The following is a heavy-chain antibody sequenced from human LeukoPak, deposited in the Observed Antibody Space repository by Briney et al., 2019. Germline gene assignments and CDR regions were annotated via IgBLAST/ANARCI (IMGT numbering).Heavy chain of an antibody. V-gene: IGHV1-3*01. Sequence: ASVNVSCKASRYTFTSYAMHWVRQAPGQRREGMGWINAGNGNTKYSQKFQGRVTITRDTSASTAYMELSSLRSEDTAVYYCARDAQHSYYYDSSGYLESYFDYWGQGTLVTVSS. CDR1: RYTFTSYA. CDR3: ARDAQHSYYYDSSGYLESYFDY. J-gene: IGHJ4*02. CDR2: INAGNGNT. D-gene: IGHD3-22*01.